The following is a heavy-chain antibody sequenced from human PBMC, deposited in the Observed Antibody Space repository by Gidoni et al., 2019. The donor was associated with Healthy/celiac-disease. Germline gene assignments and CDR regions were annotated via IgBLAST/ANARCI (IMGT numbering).Heavy chain of an antibody. CDR3: AKWGEGWWPPLVHSEWFDP. V-gene: IGHV3-23*01. CDR1: GFPFSRCA. Sequence: EVQLLESGGGLVQPGGSLRLSCAASGFPFSRCAMSWVRQAPGKGLEWVSAISGSGGSTYYADSVKGRFTISRDNSKNTLYLQMNSLRAEDTAVYYCAKWGEGWWPPLVHSEWFDPWGQGTLVTVSS. CDR2: ISGSGGST. J-gene: IGHJ5*02. D-gene: IGHD2-15*01.